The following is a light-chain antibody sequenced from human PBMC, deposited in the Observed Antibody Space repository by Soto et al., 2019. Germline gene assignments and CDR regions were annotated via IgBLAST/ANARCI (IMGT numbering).Light chain of an antibody. CDR3: QQYNSYSWT. V-gene: IGKV1-5*01. J-gene: IGKJ1*01. Sequence: DIQMTQSPSTLPASVGDRVTITCRASQSISSSLAWYQQKPGKAPKLLIYDASSLESGVPARFSGSGSGTEFTLTISSLQPDDFATYYCQQYNSYSWTFGQGTKVDIK. CDR1: QSISSS. CDR2: DAS.